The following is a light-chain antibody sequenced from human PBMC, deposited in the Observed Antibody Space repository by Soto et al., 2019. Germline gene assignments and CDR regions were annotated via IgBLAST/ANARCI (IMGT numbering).Light chain of an antibody. V-gene: IGKV1-39*01. Sequence: DIQMTQSPSSLSASVGDRVTITCRASQNIKNYLNWYQQRPGKAPNLLISAASSLQSGVPSRFSASGSGTDFTLTISSLHSEDFATYYCQQSYSTPRTFGQGTKVEI. J-gene: IGKJ1*01. CDR3: QQSYSTPRT. CDR1: QNIKNY. CDR2: AAS.